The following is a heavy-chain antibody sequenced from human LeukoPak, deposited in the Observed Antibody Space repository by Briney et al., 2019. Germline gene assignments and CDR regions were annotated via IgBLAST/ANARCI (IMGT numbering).Heavy chain of an antibody. CDR2: IYYSGST. J-gene: IGHJ4*02. CDR1: GGSISSGDYY. V-gene: IGHV4-30-4*01. Sequence: SQTLSLTCTVSGGSISSGDYYWSWICQPPGKGLEWIGYIYYSGSTYYNPSLKSRVTISVDTSKNQFSLKLSSVTAADTAVYYCARDAILSGYPLDYWGQGTLVTVSS. D-gene: IGHD3-9*01. CDR3: ARDAILSGYPLDY.